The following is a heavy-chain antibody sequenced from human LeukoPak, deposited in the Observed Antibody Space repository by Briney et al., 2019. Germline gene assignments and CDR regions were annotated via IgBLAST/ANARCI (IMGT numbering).Heavy chain of an antibody. V-gene: IGHV3-23*01. Sequence: PGGSLRLSCAASGFTFSSYAMSWVRQAPGKGLEWVSAISGSGGSTYYADSVKGRFTISRDNSKNTLYLQMNSLRAEDTAVYYCAKDLVPLPAARGAFDIWGQGTMVTVSS. J-gene: IGHJ3*02. D-gene: IGHD2-2*01. CDR1: GFTFSSYA. CDR2: ISGSGGST. CDR3: AKDLVPLPAARGAFDI.